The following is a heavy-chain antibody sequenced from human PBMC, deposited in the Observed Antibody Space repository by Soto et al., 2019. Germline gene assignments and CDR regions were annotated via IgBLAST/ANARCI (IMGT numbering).Heavy chain of an antibody. CDR1: GFTFSSYA. CDR2: ISGSGGST. J-gene: IGHJ3*02. Sequence: EVQLLESGGGLVQPGGSLRLSCAASGFTFSSYAMSWVRQAPGKGLEWVSAISGSGGSTYYADSVKGRFTISRDNSKNTLYLQMNSLRAEDTAVYYCAKDHRRMTMIVVVGGDAFDIWGQGTMVTVSS. CDR3: AKDHRRMTMIVVVGGDAFDI. V-gene: IGHV3-23*01. D-gene: IGHD3-22*01.